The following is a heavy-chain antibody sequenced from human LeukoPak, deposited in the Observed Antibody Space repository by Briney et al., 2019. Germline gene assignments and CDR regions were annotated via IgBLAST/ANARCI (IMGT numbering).Heavy chain of an antibody. CDR1: GGSFSGYY. CDR3: ARADFDDVYSSGWFDY. J-gene: IGHJ4*02. Sequence: SETLSLTCAVYGGSFSGYYWSWIRQPPGKGLEWIGEINHSGSTNYNPSLKSRVTISVDTSKNQFSLKLSSVTAADTAVYYCARADFDDVYSSGWFDYWGQGTLVTVSS. CDR2: INHSGST. V-gene: IGHV4-34*01. D-gene: IGHD6-19*01.